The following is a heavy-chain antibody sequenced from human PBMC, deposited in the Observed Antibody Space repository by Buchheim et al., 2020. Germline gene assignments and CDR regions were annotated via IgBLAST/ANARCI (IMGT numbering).Heavy chain of an antibody. CDR1: GFTFSSYG. CDR2: IWYDGSNK. V-gene: IGHV3-33*01. J-gene: IGHJ1*01. CDR3: ARGAIAVAGTGYFQH. D-gene: IGHD6-19*01. Sequence: QVQLVESGGGVVQPGRSLRLSCAASGFTFSSYGMHWVRQAPGKGLEWVAVIWYDGSNKYYADSVKGRFTISRDNSKNTLYLQMNSLRAEDTAVYYCARGAIAVAGTGYFQHWGQGTL.